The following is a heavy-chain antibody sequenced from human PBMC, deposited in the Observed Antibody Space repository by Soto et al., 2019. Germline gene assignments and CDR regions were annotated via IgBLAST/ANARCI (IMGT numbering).Heavy chain of an antibody. V-gene: IGHV3-7*01. Sequence: PGGSLRLSCAASGFTFSDSWMDWVRQAPGKGPEWVANIKQDGSEKNYVDSVKGRFTISRDNAKNSLYLQMNSLRAEDTAVYYCAREKGGPPIHYCSSTSCQAAFDIWGQGTMVTVSS. D-gene: IGHD2-2*01. CDR3: AREKGGPPIHYCSSTSCQAAFDI. CDR1: GFTFSDSW. J-gene: IGHJ3*02. CDR2: IKQDGSEK.